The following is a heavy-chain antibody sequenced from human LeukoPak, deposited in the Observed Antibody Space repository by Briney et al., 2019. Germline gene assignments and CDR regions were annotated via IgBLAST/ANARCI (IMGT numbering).Heavy chain of an antibody. V-gene: IGHV1-2*02. CDR3: ARGDLGIAARPLA. Sequence: ASVKVSCKASGYTFTGYYMHWVRQAPGQGLEWMGWINPNSGGTNYAQKFQGRVTMTRDTSISTAYMELSRLRSDDSAVYYCARGDLGIAARPLAWGQGTLLTVSS. J-gene: IGHJ5*02. D-gene: IGHD6-6*01. CDR1: GYTFTGYY. CDR2: INPNSGGT.